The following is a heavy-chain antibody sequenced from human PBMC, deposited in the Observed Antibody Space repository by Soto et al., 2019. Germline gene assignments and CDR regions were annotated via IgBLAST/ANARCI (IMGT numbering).Heavy chain of an antibody. D-gene: IGHD3-22*01. CDR1: GFTFSSYA. V-gene: IGHV3-30-3*01. CDR3: ARDQPNPDYYDSSGTFDY. J-gene: IGHJ4*02. Sequence: GGSLRLSCAASGFTFSSYAMHWVRQAPGKGLEWVAVISYDRSNKYYAESVKGRFTISRDNSKNTLYLQMNSLRAEDTALYYCARDQPNPDYYDSSGTFDYWGQGTLVTVSS. CDR2: ISYDRSNK.